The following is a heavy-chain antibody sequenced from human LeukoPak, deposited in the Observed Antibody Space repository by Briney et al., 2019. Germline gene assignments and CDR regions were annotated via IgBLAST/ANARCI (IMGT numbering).Heavy chain of an antibody. V-gene: IGHV3-23*01. D-gene: IGHD1-14*01. J-gene: IGHJ5*02. CDR1: GFTFSSYA. Sequence: PGASLRLSCAASGFTFSSYAMSWVRQAPGKGLEWVSAISGSGGSTYHADSVKGRFTISRDNSKNTLYLQMNSLRAEDTAVYYCAKYRATEKANWFDPWGQGTLVTVSS. CDR3: AKYRATEKANWFDP. CDR2: ISGSGGST.